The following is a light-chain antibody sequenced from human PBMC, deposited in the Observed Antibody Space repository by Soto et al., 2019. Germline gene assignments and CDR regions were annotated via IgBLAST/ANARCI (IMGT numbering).Light chain of an antibody. CDR1: QSISAW. J-gene: IGKJ1*01. V-gene: IGKV1-5*03. CDR3: QQYYSYPWT. Sequence: VQMAQSPSTLSTSVGDRVSNNCRASQSISAWLAWYQQKPGKAPRLLIYKASTLEIGVPSRFSGSGSGTDFTLTISCLQSEDFATYYCQQYYSYPWTFGQGTKVDI. CDR2: KAS.